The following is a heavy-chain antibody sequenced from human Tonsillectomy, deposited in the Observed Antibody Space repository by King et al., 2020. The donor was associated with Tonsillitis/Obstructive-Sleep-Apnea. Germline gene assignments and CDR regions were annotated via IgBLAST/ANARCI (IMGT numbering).Heavy chain of an antibody. CDR1: GFTFSSYA. D-gene: IGHD1-26*01. CDR3: ASLLSSGSFDY. V-gene: IGHV3-30*03. J-gene: IGHJ4*02. CDR2: ISYDGSKK. Sequence: VQLVESGGGVVQPGRSLRLSCAASGFTFSSYAMHWVRQAPGKGLEWVALISYDGSKKYYADSVKGPFTISRDNSKNTLYLQMNSLRAEDTDVYYCASLLSSGSFDYWGQGTLVTVSS.